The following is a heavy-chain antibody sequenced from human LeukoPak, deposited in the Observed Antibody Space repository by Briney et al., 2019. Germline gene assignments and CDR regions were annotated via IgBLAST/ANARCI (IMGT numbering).Heavy chain of an antibody. V-gene: IGHV3-23*01. CDR3: AKDDQYDSSGYYYELVAFDI. D-gene: IGHD3-22*01. CDR2: ISGSGGST. J-gene: IGHJ3*02. CDR1: GFTFSSYG. Sequence: GGSLRLSCAASGFTFSSYGMSWVRQAPGKGLEWVSAISGSGGSTYYADSVKGRFTISRGNSKNTLYLQMNSLRAEDTAVYYCAKDDQYDSSGYYYELVAFDIWGQGTMVTVSS.